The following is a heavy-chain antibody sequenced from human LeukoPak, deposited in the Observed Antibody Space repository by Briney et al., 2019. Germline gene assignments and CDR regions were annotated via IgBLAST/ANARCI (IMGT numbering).Heavy chain of an antibody. CDR1: GFTFSSYE. J-gene: IGHJ4*02. CDR2: ISSSGSTI. V-gene: IGHV3-48*03. Sequence: GGSLRLSCAASGFTFSSYEMNWVRQAPGKGLEWVSYISSSGSTIYYADSVKGRFTISKDNAKNSLYLQMNSLRAEDTAVYYCARVVPKINGYFSYYFDYWGQGTLVTVSS. D-gene: IGHD3-22*01. CDR3: ARVVPKINGYFSYYFDY.